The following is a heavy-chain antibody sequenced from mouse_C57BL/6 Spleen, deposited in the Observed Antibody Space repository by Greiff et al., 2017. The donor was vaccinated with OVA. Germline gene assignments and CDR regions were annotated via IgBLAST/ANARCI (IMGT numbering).Heavy chain of an antibody. Sequence: QVQLQQSGPELVKPGASVKISCKASGYAFSSSWMNWVKQRPGKGLEWIGRIYPGDGDTNYNGKFKGKATLTADKSSSTAYMQLSSLTSDDAAVDCCARDGNYLAWFAYWGQGTLVTVSA. V-gene: IGHV1-82*01. CDR3: ARDGNYLAWFAY. J-gene: IGHJ3*01. CDR2: IYPGDGDT. D-gene: IGHD2-1*01. CDR1: GYAFSSSW.